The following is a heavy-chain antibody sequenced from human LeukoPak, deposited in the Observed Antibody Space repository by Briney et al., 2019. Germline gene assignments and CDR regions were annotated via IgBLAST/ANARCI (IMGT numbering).Heavy chain of an antibody. Sequence: SETLSLTCTVSGYSISSGYYWGWIRQPPGKGLEGIGSIYHSGSTYYNPSLKSRVTISVDTSKNQFSLKLSSVTAVDTAVYYCARAEYSSSWYWFDPWGQGTLVTVSS. CDR2: IYHSGST. CDR3: ARAEYSSSWYWFDP. J-gene: IGHJ5*02. CDR1: GYSISSGYY. V-gene: IGHV4-38-2*02. D-gene: IGHD6-13*01.